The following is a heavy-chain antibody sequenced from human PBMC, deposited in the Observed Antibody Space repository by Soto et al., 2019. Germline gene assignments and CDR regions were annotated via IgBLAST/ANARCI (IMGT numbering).Heavy chain of an antibody. Sequence: GGSLRLSCAASGLTVGSNYMSWVRQAPGKGLEWVSVIYGGGSTYYADSVKGRFTISRDNSKNTLYLQMNSLRAEDTAVYYCARVLGYSYGFPFDYWGQGTLVTVSS. CDR1: GLTVGSNY. CDR3: ARVLGYSYGFPFDY. J-gene: IGHJ4*02. V-gene: IGHV3-66*01. D-gene: IGHD5-18*01. CDR2: IYGGGST.